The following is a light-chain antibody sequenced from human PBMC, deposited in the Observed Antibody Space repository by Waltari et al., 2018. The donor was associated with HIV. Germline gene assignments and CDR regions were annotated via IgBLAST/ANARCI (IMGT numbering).Light chain of an antibody. V-gene: IGKV3-15*01. J-gene: IGKJ1*01. CDR1: QSVNHN. CDR2: DTS. Sequence: EIKMTQSPVTLSMSPGQRVTLSCWASQSVNHNFAWYLPRRGQSPRPLIYDTSTRATGSPDRFSGSGSGTQFTLTISSLQSEDIGIYYCQQYSEWPWTFGQGTKVEIK. CDR3: QQYSEWPWT.